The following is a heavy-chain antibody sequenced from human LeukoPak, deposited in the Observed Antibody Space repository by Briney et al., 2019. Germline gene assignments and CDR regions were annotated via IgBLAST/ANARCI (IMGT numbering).Heavy chain of an antibody. V-gene: IGHV3-30*18. Sequence: PGGSLRLSCAASGFSFRSYGIHWVRQAPGKGLEWVAVIGSDGSKKYYADSVKGRFTISRDNSKNTLYLQMNSLRTEDTAMYFRAKEIYYDSSAFFDYWGQGTLVTVSS. CDR1: GFSFRSYG. CDR3: AKEIYYDSSAFFDY. CDR2: IGSDGSKK. J-gene: IGHJ4*02. D-gene: IGHD3-22*01.